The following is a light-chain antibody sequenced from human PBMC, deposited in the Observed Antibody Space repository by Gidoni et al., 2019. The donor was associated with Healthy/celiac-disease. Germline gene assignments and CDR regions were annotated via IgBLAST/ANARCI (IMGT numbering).Light chain of an antibody. CDR2: SNN. CDR1: SSNIGSNT. CDR3: AAWDDSLNGLWV. Sequence: QSVLTQPPSASGHPGQRVTISCSGSSSNIGSNTVNWYHQLPGTAPKLLIYSNNQRPSGVPDRFSGSKSGTSASLAISGLQSEDEADYYCAAWDDSLNGLWVFGGGTKLTVL. J-gene: IGLJ3*02. V-gene: IGLV1-44*01.